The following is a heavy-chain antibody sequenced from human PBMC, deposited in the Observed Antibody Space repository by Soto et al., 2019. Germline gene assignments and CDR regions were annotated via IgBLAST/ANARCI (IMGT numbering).Heavy chain of an antibody. J-gene: IGHJ6*02. CDR3: ARDNEYCSGGSCPYYYYYGMDV. V-gene: IGHV4-4*07. CDR1: GGSVSSGDYF. Sequence: SETLSLTCTVSGGSVSSGDYFWSWIRQPAGKGLEWIGRIYTSGSTNYNPSLKSRVTMSVDTSKNQFSLKLSSVTAADTAVYYCARDNEYCSGGSCPYYYYYGMDVWGQGTTVTVSS. D-gene: IGHD2-15*01. CDR2: IYTSGST.